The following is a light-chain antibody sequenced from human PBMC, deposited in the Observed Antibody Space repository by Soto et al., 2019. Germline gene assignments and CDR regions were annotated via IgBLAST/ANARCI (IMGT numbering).Light chain of an antibody. V-gene: IGLV1-51*01. J-gene: IGLJ2*01. CDR3: GTWDSSLSAVV. CDR2: DNN. Sequence: QSVLTQPPSVSAAPGQKVTISCSGSSSNIGNNFVSWYQQLPGTAPKLLMYDNNQRPSVIPDRFSGSKSATSATLAITGLQTGDEADYYCGTWDSSLSAVVFGGGTKLTVL. CDR1: SSNIGNNF.